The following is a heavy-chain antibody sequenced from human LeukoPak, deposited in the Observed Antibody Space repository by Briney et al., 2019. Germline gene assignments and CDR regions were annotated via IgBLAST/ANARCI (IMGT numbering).Heavy chain of an antibody. CDR1: GYSISSGYY. CDR2: IYHSGST. CDR3: LYVVVVAALSAYYFDY. D-gene: IGHD2-15*01. J-gene: IGHJ4*02. V-gene: IGHV4-38-2*01. Sequence: SETLSLTCAVSGYSISSGYYWGWIRQPPGKGLEWIAIIYHSGSTYYNPSLKSRVTISVDTSKNQFSLKMSSLTAADPAGYSCLYVVVVAALSAYYFDYGGERTLVTVSS.